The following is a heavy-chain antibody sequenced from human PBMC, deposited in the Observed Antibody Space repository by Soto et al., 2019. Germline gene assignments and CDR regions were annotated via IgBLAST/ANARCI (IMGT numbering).Heavy chain of an antibody. Sequence: PGGSLRLSCAASGFIFTSYSMVWVRLAPGKGLEWVASISSGSDSIFYADSVKGRFTVSRDNAKKSLFLQMNNLRAEDTAVYFCARDRSADRFVQYFQHWGQGTQVTVS. CDR2: ISSGSDSI. D-gene: IGHD6-19*01. CDR3: ARDRSADRFVQYFQH. J-gene: IGHJ1*01. V-gene: IGHV3-21*01. CDR1: GFIFTSYS.